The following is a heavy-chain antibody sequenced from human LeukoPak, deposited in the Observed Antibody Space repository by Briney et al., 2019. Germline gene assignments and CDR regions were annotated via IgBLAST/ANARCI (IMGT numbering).Heavy chain of an antibody. J-gene: IGHJ4*02. D-gene: IGHD4-11*01. V-gene: IGHV4-39*01. CDR1: GGSISSSSYY. CDR3: ARGDSEHDYISVYYFDY. Sequence: SETLSLTCTVSGGSISSSSYYWGWIRQPPGKGLEWIGSIYYSGSTYYNPSLKSRVTISVDTSKNQFSLKLSSVTAADTAVYYCARGDSEHDYISVYYFDYWGQGTLVTVSS. CDR2: IYYSGST.